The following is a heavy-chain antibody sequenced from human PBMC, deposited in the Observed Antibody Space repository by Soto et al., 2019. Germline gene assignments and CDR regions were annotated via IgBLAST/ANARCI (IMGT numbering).Heavy chain of an antibody. CDR3: AKDLTRQLAYWLDP. CDR2: INAHSGGT. D-gene: IGHD6-6*01. J-gene: IGHJ5*02. Sequence: ASVKVSCKASGFSFTGYYIHWLRQAPGQGLEWMGWINAHSGGTEYAQKFQGRVTLTRDTPISTAYMTLSSLRSDDTAIYYCAKDLTRQLAYWLDPWGQGTQVTVSS. V-gene: IGHV1-2*02. CDR1: GFSFTGYY.